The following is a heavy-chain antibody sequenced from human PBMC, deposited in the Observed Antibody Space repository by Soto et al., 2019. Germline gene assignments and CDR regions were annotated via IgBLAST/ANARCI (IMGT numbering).Heavy chain of an antibody. D-gene: IGHD2-15*01. CDR3: ARDDSPYYYYYGMDV. V-gene: IGHV3-21*01. CDR2: ISSSSSYI. J-gene: IGHJ6*02. Sequence: GESLRLSCAASGFTFSSYSMNWVRQAPGKGLEWVSSISSSSSYIYYADSVKGRFTISRDNAKNSLYLQMNSLRAEDTAVYYCARDDSPYYYYYGMDVWGQGTTVTVSS. CDR1: GFTFSSYS.